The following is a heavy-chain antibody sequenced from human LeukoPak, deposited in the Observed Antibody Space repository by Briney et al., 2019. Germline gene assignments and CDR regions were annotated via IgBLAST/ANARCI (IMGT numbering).Heavy chain of an antibody. D-gene: IGHD4-17*01. J-gene: IGHJ4*02. CDR1: GYTFTSYG. CDR3: AREGSTVTFDY. Sequence: ASVKVSCKASGYTFTSYGISWVRQAPGQGLEWVAWISTSNGNTNYAQKVQGRVTLTTDTSTSTAYMELRSLRSDDTAVYYCAREGSTVTFDYWGQGALVTVSS. V-gene: IGHV1-18*01. CDR2: ISTSNGNT.